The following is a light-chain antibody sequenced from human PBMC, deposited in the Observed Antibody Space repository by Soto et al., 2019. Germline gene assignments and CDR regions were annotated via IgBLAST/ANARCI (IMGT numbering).Light chain of an antibody. CDR1: QSISSY. CDR2: AAS. Sequence: DIQMTQSPSSLSASVGDRVTITCRASQSISSYLNWYQQKPGKAPKLLIYAASSLQSGVPSRFSGSGSRTDFTLTISSLQPEDFATYSCQQSYSTPRTFGQGTKVEIK. V-gene: IGKV1-39*01. CDR3: QQSYSTPRT. J-gene: IGKJ1*01.